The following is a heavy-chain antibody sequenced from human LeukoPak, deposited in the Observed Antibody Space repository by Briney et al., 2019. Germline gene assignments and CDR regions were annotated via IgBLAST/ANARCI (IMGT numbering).Heavy chain of an antibody. CDR3: ASKISVSEYYFDY. J-gene: IGHJ4*02. Sequence: ASVKVSCKASGGTFSSYAISWVRQAPGQGLEWMGRIIPILGIANYAQKFQGRVTITADESTSTAYMELSSLRSEDTAVYYCASKISVSEYYFDYWGQGTLVTVSS. CDR1: GGTFSSYA. CDR2: IIPILGIA. V-gene: IGHV1-69*04.